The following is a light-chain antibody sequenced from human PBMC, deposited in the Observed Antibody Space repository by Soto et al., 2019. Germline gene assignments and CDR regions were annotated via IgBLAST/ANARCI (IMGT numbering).Light chain of an antibody. CDR2: DVS. CDR1: SSDVGGYNY. J-gene: IGLJ2*01. Sequence: QSALTQPASVSGSPGQSITISCTGTSSDVGGYNYVSWYQHHPGKAPKLMIYDVSNRPSGVSNRFSCSKSGNTASLTISGLQAEDEADYYCSSYTSSSTRVFGGGTKLTVL. V-gene: IGLV2-14*03. CDR3: SSYTSSSTRV.